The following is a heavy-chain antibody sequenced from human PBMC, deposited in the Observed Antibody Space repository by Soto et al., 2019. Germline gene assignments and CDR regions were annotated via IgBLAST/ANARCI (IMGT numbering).Heavy chain of an antibody. CDR2: IYYSGST. V-gene: IGHV4-39*01. CDR1: GGSISSSSYY. D-gene: IGHD6-13*01. J-gene: IGHJ6*03. CDR3: ARQYHSSRLLYYYYYMDV. Sequence: SETLSLTCTVSGGSISSSSYYWGWIRQPPGKGLEWIGSIYYSGSTYYNPSLKSRVTISVDTSKNQFSLKLSSVTAADTAVYYCARQYHSSRLLYYYYYMDVWGKGTTVTVSS.